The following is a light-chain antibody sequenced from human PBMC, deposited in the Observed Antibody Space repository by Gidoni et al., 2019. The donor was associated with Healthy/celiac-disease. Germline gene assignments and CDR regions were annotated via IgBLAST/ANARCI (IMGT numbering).Light chain of an antibody. CDR3: QQYYSTPVT. CDR1: QSVLYSSNNKNY. J-gene: IGKJ3*01. V-gene: IGKV4-1*01. Sequence: DLVMTQSPDSLAVSLGERATINCKSSQSVLYSSNNKNYLAWYQQKPGQPPKLLIYWASTRESGVPDRFSGSGSGTDFTLTISSLQAEDVAVYYCQQYYSTPVTCGPGTKVDIK. CDR2: WAS.